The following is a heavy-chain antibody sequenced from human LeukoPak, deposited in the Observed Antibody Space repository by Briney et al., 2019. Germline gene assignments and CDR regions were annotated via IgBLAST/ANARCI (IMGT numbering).Heavy chain of an antibody. J-gene: IGHJ5*02. CDR3: ARGVHCIDP. V-gene: IGHV4-59*01. CDR1: GDSISSYY. CDR2: LSYSGTS. Sequence: SETPSLTCTVSGDSISSYYWSWIRQPPGKGLEWIGYLSYSGTSNYNPSLKSRLTISIDTSSNQFSLKLPSVTAADTAVYFCARGVHCIDPWGQGTLVTVSS. D-gene: IGHD1-1*01.